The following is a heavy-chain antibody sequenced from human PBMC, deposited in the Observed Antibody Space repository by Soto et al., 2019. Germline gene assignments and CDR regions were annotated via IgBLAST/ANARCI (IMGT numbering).Heavy chain of an antibody. Sequence: SETLSLTCTVSGGSISSSSYYWGWIRHPPGKGLEWIGSIYYSGSTYYNPSLKSRVTISVDTSKNQFSLKLSSVTAADTAVYYCARNNWVVRGVGSNYSYYGMDVWGQATTVTVSS. CDR2: IYYSGST. D-gene: IGHD3-10*01. V-gene: IGHV4-39*01. CDR3: ARNNWVVRGVGSNYSYYGMDV. J-gene: IGHJ6*02. CDR1: GGSISSSSYY.